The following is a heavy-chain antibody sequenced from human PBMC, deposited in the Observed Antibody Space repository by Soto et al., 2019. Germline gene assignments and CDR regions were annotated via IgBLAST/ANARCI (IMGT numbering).Heavy chain of an antibody. V-gene: IGHV1-2*02. CDR3: AKDLTRQLAYWLDP. Sequence: ASVKVSCKASGFSFTGYYIHWLRQAPGQGLEWMGWINAHSGGTEYAQKFQGRVTLTRDTSIATAYLTLTSLTSDDTALYYCAKDLTRQLAYWLDPWGQGTPVTVSS. CDR1: GFSFTGYY. CDR2: INAHSGGT. J-gene: IGHJ5*02. D-gene: IGHD6-6*01.